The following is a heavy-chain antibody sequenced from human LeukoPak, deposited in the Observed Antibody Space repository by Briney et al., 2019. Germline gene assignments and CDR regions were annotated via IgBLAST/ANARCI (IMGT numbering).Heavy chain of an antibody. CDR3: ARAPIVREGIDY. CDR2: ISGSGGNT. Sequence: TGGSLRLSCAASGFTFNTYAMSWVRQAPGKGLEWVSGISGSGGNTYYADSVKGRFTISRDNAKNSLYLQMNSLRAEDTAVYYCARAPIVREGIDYWGQGTLVTVSS. V-gene: IGHV3-23*01. CDR1: GFTFNTYA. D-gene: IGHD3-10*01. J-gene: IGHJ4*02.